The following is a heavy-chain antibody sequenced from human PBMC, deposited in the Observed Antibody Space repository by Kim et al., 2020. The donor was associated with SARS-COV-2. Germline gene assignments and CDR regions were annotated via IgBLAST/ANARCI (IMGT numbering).Heavy chain of an antibody. CDR2: ISGSGSST. D-gene: IGHD3-22*01. J-gene: IGHJ3*02. V-gene: IGHV3-23*01. CDR1: GFTFSSCA. Sequence: GGSLRLSCAASGFTFSSCAMTWVRQAPGKGLEWVSTISGSGSSTYYADSVKGRFTISRDNSKNTLYLQMNNLRAEDTALYYCAKDYYGSSGYPVDAFDI. CDR3: AKDYYGSSGYPVDAFDI.